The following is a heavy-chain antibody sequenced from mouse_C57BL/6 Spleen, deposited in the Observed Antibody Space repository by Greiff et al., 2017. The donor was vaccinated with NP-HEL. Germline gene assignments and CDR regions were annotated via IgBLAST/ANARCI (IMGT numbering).Heavy chain of an antibody. D-gene: IGHD2-1*01. V-gene: IGHV1-15*01. J-gene: IGHJ4*01. Sequence: QVQLKESGAELVRPGASVTLSCKASGYTFTDYEMHWVKQTPVHGLEWIGAIDPETGCTAYNQKFKGKAILTADKSSSTAYMELRSLTSEDSAVYYCTRYGNYYYYAMDYWGQGTSVTVSS. CDR3: TRYGNYYYYAMDY. CDR1: GYTFTDYE. CDR2: IDPETGCT.